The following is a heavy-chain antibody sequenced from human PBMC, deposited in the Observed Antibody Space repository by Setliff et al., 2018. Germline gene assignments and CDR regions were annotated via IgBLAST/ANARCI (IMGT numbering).Heavy chain of an antibody. CDR2: VFYNGAA. CDR3: ARMSGFLYIDV. J-gene: IGHJ6*03. Sequence: PSETLSLTCTVSGDSISDASIMAWIRQPPGKGLEFIGYVFYNGAAKYDPSLKSRVTMSVDTSKTQFSLKLSSVTAADTAVYYCARMSGFLYIDVWGKGTTVTVSS. V-gene: IGHV4-59*08. D-gene: IGHD3-3*01. CDR1: GDSISDAS.